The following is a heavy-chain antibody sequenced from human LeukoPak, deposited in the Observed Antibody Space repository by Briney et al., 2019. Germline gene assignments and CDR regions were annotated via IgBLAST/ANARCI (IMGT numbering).Heavy chain of an antibody. Sequence: SETLSLTCSVSGVSMNSGSYYWSWIRQPPGKGLEWIGSGYHSGNTYYNPSLKSRVTISVDTSKNQFSLKLNSVTAADTAVYYCATLPDYWGQGTLVTVSS. CDR1: GVSMNSGSYY. V-gene: IGHV4-39*07. CDR2: GYHSGNT. J-gene: IGHJ4*02. CDR3: ATLPDY.